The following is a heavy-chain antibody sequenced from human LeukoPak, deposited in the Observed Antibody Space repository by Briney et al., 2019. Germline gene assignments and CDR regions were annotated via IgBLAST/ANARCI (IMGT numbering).Heavy chain of an antibody. CDR3: ASPVYYGSGSSLGY. V-gene: IGHV5-51*01. CDR2: IYPDDSDT. Sequence: GESLKISCKGSGYKFSIYWIGWVRQMPGKGLEWMGIIYPDDSDTRYSPSFQGQITISADKSISTAYMELSRLRSDDTAVYYCASPVYYGSGSSLGYWGQGTLVTVSS. D-gene: IGHD3-10*01. J-gene: IGHJ4*02. CDR1: GYKFSIYW.